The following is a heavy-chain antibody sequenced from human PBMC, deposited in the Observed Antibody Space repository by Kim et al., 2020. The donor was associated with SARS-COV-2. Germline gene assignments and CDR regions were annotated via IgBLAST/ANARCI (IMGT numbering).Heavy chain of an antibody. Sequence: SLILSFSSSGFTFSIYEINWVLQAPGNWLEFFSYISSRGMTKYYAYSVKGRFTISRDNAKNSVYLQMNSLRAEDTAVYYCARTGSGRGNYFDYWGQGILVTVSS. V-gene: IGHV3-48*03. J-gene: IGHJ4*02. CDR1: GFTFSIYE. CDR2: ISSRGMTK. CDR3: ARTGSGRGNYFDY. D-gene: IGHD2-15*01.